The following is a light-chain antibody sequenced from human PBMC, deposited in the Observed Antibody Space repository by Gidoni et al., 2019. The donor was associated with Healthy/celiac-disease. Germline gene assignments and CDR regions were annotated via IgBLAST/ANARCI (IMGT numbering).Light chain of an antibody. CDR2: QDS. Sequence: YELTQPPSVSVSPGQTASITCSGDKLGDKYACWYQQKPGQSPVLVIYQDSKRPSGIPERFSGSNSGNTATLTISGTQAMDEADYYCQAWDSSTAWVFGGGTKLTVL. CDR1: KLGDKY. J-gene: IGLJ3*02. CDR3: QAWDSSTAWV. V-gene: IGLV3-1*01.